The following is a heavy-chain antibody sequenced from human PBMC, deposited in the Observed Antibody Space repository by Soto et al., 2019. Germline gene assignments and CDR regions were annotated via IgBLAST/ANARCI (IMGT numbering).Heavy chain of an antibody. Sequence: GGSLRLSCAASGFTFNSYAMNWVRQAPGKGLEWVSTISGGGGTTYYADSVKGRFTISRDTSENTLYLQMNSLRAEDTAVYYCARDLDERYYYDSGVYLIFDYWGQGTPVTVSS. CDR2: ISGGGGTT. D-gene: IGHD3-22*01. CDR3: ARDLDERYYYDSGVYLIFDY. V-gene: IGHV3-23*01. CDR1: GFTFNSYA. J-gene: IGHJ4*02.